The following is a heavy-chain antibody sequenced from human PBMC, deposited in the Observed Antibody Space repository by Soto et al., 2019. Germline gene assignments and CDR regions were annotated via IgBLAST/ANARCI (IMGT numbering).Heavy chain of an antibody. V-gene: IGHV1-8*01. CDR1: GYTFTSYD. J-gene: IGHJ6*02. CDR2: MSPNSGAT. D-gene: IGHD1-1*01. CDR3: ARGVDAGVDV. Sequence: QVQLVQSGAEVTKPGASVKVSCKASGYTFTSYDINWVRQATGQGLEWMGWMSPNSGATGYAQKFQGRVTMTRDTSISTAYMELSNQRSDDTAIYYCARGVDAGVDVWGQGTTVTVSS.